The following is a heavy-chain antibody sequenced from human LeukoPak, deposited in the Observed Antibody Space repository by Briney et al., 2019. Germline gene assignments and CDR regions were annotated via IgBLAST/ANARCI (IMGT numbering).Heavy chain of an antibody. Sequence: ASETLSLTCTVSGGSISSYYWSWIRQPPGKGLEWIGYIYYSGSTNYNPSLKSRVTISVDTSKNQFSLKLSSVTAADTAVYYCARGNTVTTLGYWGQGTLVTVSS. J-gene: IGHJ4*02. CDR2: IYYSGST. CDR1: GGSISSYY. V-gene: IGHV4-59*01. D-gene: IGHD4-17*01. CDR3: ARGNTVTTLGY.